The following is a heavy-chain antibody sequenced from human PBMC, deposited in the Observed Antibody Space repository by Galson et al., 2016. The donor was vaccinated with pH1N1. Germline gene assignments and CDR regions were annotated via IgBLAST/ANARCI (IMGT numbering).Heavy chain of an antibody. CDR3: ARDLMGGTYAADY. CDR2: ISPGSTKT. D-gene: IGHD1-26*01. V-gene: IGHV1-3*01. Sequence: SVKVSCKASGYTFTRYGMHWVRQAPGQSLEWMGWISPGSTKTKYSQKFQGRVTVTRDSSATTAYMELSSPTFEDTAVYYCARDLMGGTYAADYWGQGTQVTVS. CDR1: GYTFTRYG. J-gene: IGHJ4*02.